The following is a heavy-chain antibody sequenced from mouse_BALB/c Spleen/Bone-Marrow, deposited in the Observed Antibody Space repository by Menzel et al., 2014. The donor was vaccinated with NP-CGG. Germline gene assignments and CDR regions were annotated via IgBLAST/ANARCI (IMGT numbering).Heavy chain of an antibody. J-gene: IGHJ2*01. D-gene: IGHD2-14*01. V-gene: IGHV14-3*02. CDR1: GFNIKDTY. CDR3: ARYRLGTYFDY. Sequence: EVQLQQSGAELVKPGASVKLSRTASGFNIKDTYMHWVKRRPEQGLEWIGRVDPANGNTKYDPKFQGKATITADTSSNTAYLQLSSLTSEDTAVYYCARYRLGTYFDYWGQGTTLTVSS. CDR2: VDPANGNT.